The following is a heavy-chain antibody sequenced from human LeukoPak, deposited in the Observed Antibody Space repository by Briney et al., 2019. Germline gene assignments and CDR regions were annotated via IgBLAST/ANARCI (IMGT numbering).Heavy chain of an antibody. J-gene: IGHJ4*02. CDR3: AKGSRVIVGSTGIDH. V-gene: IGHV3-23*01. D-gene: IGHD1-26*01. CDR2: ISGSGGST. Sequence: GGSLRLSCAASGFTFSSYAMSWVRQAPGKGLEWVSAISGSGGSTYYADSVKGRFTISRDNSKNTLYLQMNSLKAEDTAVYYYAKGSRVIVGSTGIDHWGQGTLVTVSS. CDR1: GFTFSSYA.